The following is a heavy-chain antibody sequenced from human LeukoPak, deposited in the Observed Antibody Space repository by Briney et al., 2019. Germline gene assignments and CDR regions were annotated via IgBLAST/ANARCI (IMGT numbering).Heavy chain of an antibody. Sequence: GGSLRLSCAASGFTVSSNCMSWVRQAPGKGLEWVAVISYDGSNKYYADSVKGRFTISRDNSKNTLCLQMNSLRAEDTAVYYCAKDNTVTAFGYWGQGTLVTVSS. V-gene: IGHV3-30*18. D-gene: IGHD4-17*01. CDR3: AKDNTVTAFGY. J-gene: IGHJ4*02. CDR2: ISYDGSNK. CDR1: GFTVSSNC.